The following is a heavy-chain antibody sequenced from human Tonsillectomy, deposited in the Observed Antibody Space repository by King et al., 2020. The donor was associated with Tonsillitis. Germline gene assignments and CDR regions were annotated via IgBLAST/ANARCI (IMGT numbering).Heavy chain of an antibody. CDR2: INAGNGNT. V-gene: IGHV1-3*01. CDR3: ARDPCGAAVRGVYNWFDP. Sequence: QLVQSGAEVKKPGASVKVSCKASGYTFTSYAMHWVRQAPGQRLEWMGWINAGNGNTKYSQKFQGRVTITRDTSASTAYMELSSLRSEDTAVYYCARDPCGAAVRGVYNWFDPWGQGTLVTVSS. CDR1: GYTFTSYA. D-gene: IGHD3-10*01. J-gene: IGHJ5*02.